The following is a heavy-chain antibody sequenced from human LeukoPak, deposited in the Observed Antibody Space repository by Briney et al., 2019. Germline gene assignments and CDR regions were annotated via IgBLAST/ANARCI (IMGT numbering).Heavy chain of an antibody. CDR3: AKSDVDTAMGSIFYYYYYGMDV. V-gene: IGHV3-23*01. CDR2: ICGGGGGT. J-gene: IGHJ6*02. Sequence: GGSPRLSRAAPWFTLCSYALSWVRPAPGKGLGWGSAICGGGGGTYYADSVKGRFTISRDNSKNTLYLQMNSLRAEDTAVYYCAKSDVDTAMGSIFYYYYYGMDVWGQGTTVTVSS. CDR1: WFTLCSYA. D-gene: IGHD5-18*01.